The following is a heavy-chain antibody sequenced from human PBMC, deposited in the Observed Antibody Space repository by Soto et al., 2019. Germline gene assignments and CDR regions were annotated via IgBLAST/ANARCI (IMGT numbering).Heavy chain of an antibody. J-gene: IGHJ3*01. V-gene: IGHV1-18*04. CDR1: GYTFTNDG. D-gene: IGHD3-22*01. CDR2: ISVYNGKI. Sequence: ASVKVSCKASGYTFTNDGINWVRQAPGQGLEWMGWISVYNGKINYAQKVQGRVAMTTETSTSTAYMELRSLRSDDTAVYYCARDGGRGYYDSGGRFIDAFHVWGQGKMVT. CDR3: ARDGGRGYYDSGGRFIDAFHV.